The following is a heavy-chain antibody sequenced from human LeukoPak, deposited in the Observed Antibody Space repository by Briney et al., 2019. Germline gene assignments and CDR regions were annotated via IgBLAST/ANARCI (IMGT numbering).Heavy chain of an antibody. D-gene: IGHD3-22*01. J-gene: IGHJ4*02. V-gene: IGHV5-51*01. Sequence: GESLKISCKGSGYRFTNYWIGWVRQMTGKGLEWMGVINPGDSDTRYSPSLQGQVTISADKSINTAYLQWSSLKASDTAMYYCARHDYYDSSGYSAGDYWGQGTLVTVSS. CDR3: ARHDYYDSSGYSAGDY. CDR2: INPGDSDT. CDR1: GYRFTNYW.